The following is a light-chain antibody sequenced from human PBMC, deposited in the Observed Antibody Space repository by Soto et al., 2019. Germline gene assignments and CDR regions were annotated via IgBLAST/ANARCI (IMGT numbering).Light chain of an antibody. J-gene: IGKJ4*01. Sequence: ENVLTQSPGTLSLSPGDRASLSCRASQSVSNNYLAWHQQRPGQAPRLLIFGASNRATGVPDRFTGSASGTDFTLTISRLQPEDFALYSCQQYASSPVTFGGGTKVEI. CDR2: GAS. CDR3: QQYASSPVT. V-gene: IGKV3-20*01. CDR1: QSVSNNY.